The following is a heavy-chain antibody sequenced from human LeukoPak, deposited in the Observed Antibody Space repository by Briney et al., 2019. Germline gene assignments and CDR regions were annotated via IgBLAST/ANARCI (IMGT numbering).Heavy chain of an antibody. CDR2: IYYSGST. V-gene: IGHV4-31*03. Sequence: PSETLSLTCTVSGGSISSGGYYWSWIRQHPGKGLEWIGYIYYSGSTYYNPSLKSRVTISVDTSKNQFSLKLSSVTAADTAVYYRARVLGLEYSSSFYYFDYWGQGTLVTVSS. CDR3: ARVLGLEYSSSFYYFDY. CDR1: GGSISSGGYY. D-gene: IGHD6-6*01. J-gene: IGHJ4*02.